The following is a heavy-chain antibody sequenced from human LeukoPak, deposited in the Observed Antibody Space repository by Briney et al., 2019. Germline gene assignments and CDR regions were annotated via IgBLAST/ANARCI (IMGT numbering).Heavy chain of an antibody. D-gene: IGHD2-8*01. CDR3: AKDPNGDYIGAFDG. CDR1: GLSIGNYA. Sequence: GGSLRLSCVGCGLSIGNYAMTWVRQAPGKGLEWVSSITVNGGTTKYADSVRGRFTVSRDNSRNTVFLQMDSLRAEDTAVYYCAKDPNGDYIGAFDGWGQGTMVTVSS. CDR2: ITVNGGTT. J-gene: IGHJ3*01. V-gene: IGHV3-23*01.